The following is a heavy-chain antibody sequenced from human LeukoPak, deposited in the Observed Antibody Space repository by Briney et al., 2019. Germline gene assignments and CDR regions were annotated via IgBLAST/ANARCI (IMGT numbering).Heavy chain of an antibody. CDR1: GFTFSSYS. J-gene: IGHJ4*02. Sequence: GGALRLSCAASGFTFSSYSMNWVRQAPGKGLEWVSAISGSGGSTYYADSVKGRFTISRDNSKNTLYLQMNSLRAEDTAVYYCAKDQVSGYGDTAHWGQGTLVTVSS. D-gene: IGHD4-17*01. CDR3: AKDQVSGYGDTAH. V-gene: IGHV3-23*01. CDR2: ISGSGGST.